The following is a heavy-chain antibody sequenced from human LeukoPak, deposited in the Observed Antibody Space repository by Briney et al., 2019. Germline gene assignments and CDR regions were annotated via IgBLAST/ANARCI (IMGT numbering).Heavy chain of an antibody. V-gene: IGHV3-53*01. CDR1: GFSVSGEF. D-gene: IGHD5-24*01. J-gene: IGHJ5*02. CDR3: AKGGLRDGYSYAS. CDR2: IHYDGKI. Sequence: GGSLRLSCAASGFSVSGEFMSWVRQAPGKGLEWVSIIHYDGKIRYAGSVGGRFTIYRDNSKNTLSLQMNSLRAADTAVYYCAKGGLRDGYSYASWGQGTLITVSS.